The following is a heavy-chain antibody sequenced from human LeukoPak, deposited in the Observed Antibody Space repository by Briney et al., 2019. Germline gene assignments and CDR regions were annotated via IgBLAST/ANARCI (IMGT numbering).Heavy chain of an antibody. D-gene: IGHD6-13*01. CDR3: ARFKQKSAAAGTKAFDI. J-gene: IGHJ3*02. CDR2: IWYDGSNK. CDR1: GFTFSSYA. Sequence: GGSLRLSCAASGFTFSSYAMSWVRQAPGKGLEWVAVIWYDGSNKYYADSVKGRFTISRDNSKNTLYLQMNSLRAEDTAVYYCARFKQKSAAAGTKAFDIWGQGTMVTVSS. V-gene: IGHV3-33*08.